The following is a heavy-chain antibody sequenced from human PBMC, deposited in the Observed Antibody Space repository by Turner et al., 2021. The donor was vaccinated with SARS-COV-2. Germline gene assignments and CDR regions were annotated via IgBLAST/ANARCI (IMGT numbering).Heavy chain of an antibody. V-gene: IGHV4-39*01. Sequence: QLQLQESGPGLVKPSETLSLTCTVSSGSISSSAYYWGWIRQPPGKGLEWIGSFFYSGSTYYSPSLMSRITISVDTSKNQFSLNLSSVTAADTAVYYCARQVSILGRWLAPFDSWGQGTLVTVSS. D-gene: IGHD6-19*01. J-gene: IGHJ4*02. CDR2: FFYSGST. CDR3: ARQVSILGRWLAPFDS. CDR1: SGSISSSAYY.